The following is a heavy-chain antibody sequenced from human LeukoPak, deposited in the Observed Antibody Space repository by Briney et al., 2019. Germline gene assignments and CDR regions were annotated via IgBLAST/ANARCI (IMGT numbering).Heavy chain of an antibody. CDR1: GFTFSTYS. V-gene: IGHV3-48*04. D-gene: IGHD6-13*01. J-gene: IGHJ4*02. CDR2: ISSSSSTK. CDR3: ARDRVAAYYFDY. Sequence: GGSLRLSCAASGFTFSTYSMNWVRQAPQKGLEWVSYISSSSSTKYYADSVKGRFTISRDNAKNSLYLQMNSLRAEDTAVYYCARDRVAAYYFDYWGQGTLVTVSS.